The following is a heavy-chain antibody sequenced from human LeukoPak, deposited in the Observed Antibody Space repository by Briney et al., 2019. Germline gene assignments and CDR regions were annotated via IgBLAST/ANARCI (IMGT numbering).Heavy chain of an antibody. V-gene: IGHV3-30*02. CDR1: GFTFSSYG. J-gene: IGHJ4*02. CDR2: IRYDGSNK. Sequence: GGSLRLSCAASGFTFSSYGMHWVRQAPGKGLEWVAFIRYDGSNKYYADSVKGRFTISRDNSKNTLYLQMNSLRAEDTAVYHCAKEYCSSTSCYVSDWGQGTLVTVSS. CDR3: AKEYCSSTSCYVSD. D-gene: IGHD2-2*01.